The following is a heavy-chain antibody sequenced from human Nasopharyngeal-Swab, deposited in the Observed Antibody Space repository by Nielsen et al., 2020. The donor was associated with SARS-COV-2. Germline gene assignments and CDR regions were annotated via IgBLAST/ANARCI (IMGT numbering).Heavy chain of an antibody. CDR3: ARGVDTAMVKDYYGMDV. J-gene: IGHJ6*02. Sequence: WIRQPPGKGLEWIAEVNHSGSTYYNPSLKSRVTISVDRSKNQFSLKLSSVTAADTAVYYCARGVDTAMVKDYYGMDVWGQGTTVTVSS. CDR2: VNHSGST. V-gene: IGHV4-34*01. D-gene: IGHD5-18*01.